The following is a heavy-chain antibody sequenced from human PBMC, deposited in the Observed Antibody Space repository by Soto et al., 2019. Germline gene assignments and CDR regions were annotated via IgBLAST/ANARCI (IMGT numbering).Heavy chain of an antibody. Sequence: QVQLVQSGAEVKKPGSSVKVSCKASGGTFSSYAISWVRQAPGQGLEWMGGIIPIFGTANYAQKFQGRVTITADESTSTAYMELSSLRSEDTAVYYCARDRAIFGVANPSGEYYGMDVWGQGTTVTVSS. V-gene: IGHV1-69*12. CDR2: IIPIFGTA. CDR3: ARDRAIFGVANPSGEYYGMDV. CDR1: GGTFSSYA. D-gene: IGHD3-3*01. J-gene: IGHJ6*02.